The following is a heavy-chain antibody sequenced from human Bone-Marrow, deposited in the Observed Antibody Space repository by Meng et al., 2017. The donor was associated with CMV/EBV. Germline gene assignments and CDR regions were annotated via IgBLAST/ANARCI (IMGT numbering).Heavy chain of an antibody. D-gene: IGHD3-10*02. CDR1: GGSISDSF. CDR2: ISDTGST. Sequence: SETLSLTCVVSGGSISDSFWSWVRQSPGKGLEWIGYISDTGSTSYSPSLQSRLTMSVDTSKNEVSLSLKYVTTTDTAVYYCARASKRHTSVFAWFDPWGQGTLVTVSS. J-gene: IGHJ5*02. V-gene: IGHV4-59*08. CDR3: ARASKRHTSVFAWFDP.